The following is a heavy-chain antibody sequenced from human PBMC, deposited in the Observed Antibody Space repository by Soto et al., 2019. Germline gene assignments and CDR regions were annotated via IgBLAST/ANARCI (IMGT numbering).Heavy chain of an antibody. V-gene: IGHV3-33*06. D-gene: IGHD5-12*01. CDR3: AKDIVATMGHYYYYGMDV. CDR2: IWYDGSNK. Sequence: PGGSLRLSCAASGFTFSSYGMHWVRQAPGKGLEWVAVIWYDGSNKYYADSVKGRFTISRDNSKNTLYLQMNSLRAEDTAVYYCAKDIVATMGHYYYYGMDVWGQGTTVTVSS. J-gene: IGHJ6*02. CDR1: GFTFSSYG.